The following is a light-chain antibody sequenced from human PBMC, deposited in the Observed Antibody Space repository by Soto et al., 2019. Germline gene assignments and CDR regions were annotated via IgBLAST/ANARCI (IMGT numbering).Light chain of an antibody. Sequence: QSVLTQPASVSGSPGQSITISCTGTSSDVGGYKYVSWYQQYPGKAPKLIIFEVSNRPSGVSNRFSGSKSGNTASLTISGLQAEDEADYYCSSYTTSSTLFGGGTKLNVL. CDR1: SSDVGGYKY. J-gene: IGLJ2*01. V-gene: IGLV2-14*01. CDR3: SSYTTSSTL. CDR2: EVS.